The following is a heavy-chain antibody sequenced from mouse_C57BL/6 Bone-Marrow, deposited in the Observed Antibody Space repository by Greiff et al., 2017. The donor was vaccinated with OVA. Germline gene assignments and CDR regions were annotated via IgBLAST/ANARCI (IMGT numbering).Heavy chain of an antibody. CDR2: INPNNGGT. D-gene: IGHD2-2*01. V-gene: IGHV1-26*01. Sequence: VQLQQSGPELVKPGASVKISCKASGYTFTDYYMNWVKQSHGKSLEWIGDINPNNGGTSYNQKFKGKATLTVDKSSSTAYMELRSLTSEDSAVYDCARGGLPYAMDYWGQGTSVTVSS. CDR3: ARGGLPYAMDY. CDR1: GYTFTDYY. J-gene: IGHJ4*01.